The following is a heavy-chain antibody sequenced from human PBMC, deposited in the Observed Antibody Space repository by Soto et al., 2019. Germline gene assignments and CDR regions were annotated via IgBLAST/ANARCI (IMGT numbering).Heavy chain of an antibody. Sequence: LSLTCTVSGGSFSSYYWSWIRQPAGKGLQWIGRICTSGGTNYNPSLKSRVAMSVDTSKKKFSLKLSSVTAADTAVYYCARGAAAGVDYGMDVWGRGTTVTVSS. J-gene: IGHJ6*02. CDR1: GGSFSSYY. D-gene: IGHD6-13*01. CDR2: ICTSGGT. CDR3: ARGAAAGVDYGMDV. V-gene: IGHV4-4*07.